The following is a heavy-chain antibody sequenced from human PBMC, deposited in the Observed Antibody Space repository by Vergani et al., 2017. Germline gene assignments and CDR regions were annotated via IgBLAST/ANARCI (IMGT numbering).Heavy chain of an antibody. CDR3: AIDLRLLYNRFDP. Sequence: QVQLVESGGGVVQPGRSLRLSCAASGFTFNQYGMHWVRHAPGKGLEWVAVTWYDGNNKQYVASVTGRFTISRYKSKSTLYLQMNSLSDEDTGVYYCAIDLRLLYNRFDPWGQGTLVTVSS. D-gene: IGHD1-14*01. J-gene: IGHJ5*02. V-gene: IGHV3-33*01. CDR1: GFTFNQYG. CDR2: TWYDGNNK.